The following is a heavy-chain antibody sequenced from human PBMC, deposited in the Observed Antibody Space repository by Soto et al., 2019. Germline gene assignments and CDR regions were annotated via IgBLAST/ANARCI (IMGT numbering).Heavy chain of an antibody. CDR2: IYPVDSET. V-gene: IGHV5-51*01. Sequence: PGESLKISCQGSGYRFSTYCIGWVRQMPGKGLEWMGIIYPVDSETTYSPSFQGQVTISVDKSISTAYLQWSSLKASDTAMYYCARPQVAGTLYFYYGMEVWGQGTTVTVSS. CDR1: GYRFSTYC. J-gene: IGHJ6*02. CDR3: ARPQVAGTLYFYYGMEV. D-gene: IGHD5-12*01.